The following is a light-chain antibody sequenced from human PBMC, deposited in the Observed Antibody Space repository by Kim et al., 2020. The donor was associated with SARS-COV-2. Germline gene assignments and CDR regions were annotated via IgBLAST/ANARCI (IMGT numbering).Light chain of an antibody. J-gene: IGLJ2*01. CDR2: GKN. CDR3: NSRDSSGNPHVV. Sequence: SSELTQDPAVSVALGHTVRITCQGDSLRSYYASWYQQKPGQAPVLVIYGKNNRPSGIPDRFSGSSSGNTASLTITGAQAEDEADYYCNSRDSSGNPHVVFGGGTQLTVL. CDR1: SLRSYY. V-gene: IGLV3-19*01.